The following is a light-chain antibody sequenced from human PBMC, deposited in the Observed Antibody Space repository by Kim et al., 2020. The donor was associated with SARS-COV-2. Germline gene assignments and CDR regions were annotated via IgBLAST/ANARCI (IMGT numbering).Light chain of an antibody. CDR1: QGVRSY. J-gene: IGKJ1*01. CDR2: AAS. CDR3: QKYYTDTRGT. V-gene: IGKV1-8*01. Sequence: AIQMTQSPSSLSASPGDRVTITCRASQGVRSYLAWYQQKPAKAPKLLIYAASTLQSGVPSRFSGSGSGTDFTLTINSLQPEDFATYYCQKYYTDTRGTFGQGTKVDIK.